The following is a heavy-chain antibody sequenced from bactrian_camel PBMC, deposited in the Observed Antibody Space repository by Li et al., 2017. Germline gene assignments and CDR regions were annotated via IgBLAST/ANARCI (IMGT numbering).Heavy chain of an antibody. CDR1: GYTYRRYC. D-gene: IGHD6*01. Sequence: HVQLVESGGGSVQARGSLRLSCVASGYTYRRYCMGWFRQASGKERAGVATISRYGDTRYADSVKGRFSISRDNARNTVYLEMNNLEPEDTAMYYCAADLKQLGPHKFCVTYGDEWLPKWRGQGTQVTVS. V-gene: IGHV3S55*01. J-gene: IGHJ4*01. CDR3: AADLKQLGPHKFCVTYGDEWLPKW. CDR2: ISRYGDT.